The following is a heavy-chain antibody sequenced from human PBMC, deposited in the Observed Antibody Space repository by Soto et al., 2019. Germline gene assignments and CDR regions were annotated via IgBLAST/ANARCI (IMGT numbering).Heavy chain of an antibody. D-gene: IGHD3-10*01. V-gene: IGHV3-23*01. CDR3: AKADPKSIWFGELFAGSFDS. J-gene: IGHJ4*02. CDR1: GFTFSSYA. Sequence: PWGSLRLSCAASGFTFSSYAMSWVRQAPGKGLEWVSAISGSGGSTYYADSVKGRFTISRDNSKNTLYLQMNSLRAEDTAVYYCAKADPKSIWFGELFAGSFDSRGQGTLVTVSS. CDR2: ISGSGGST.